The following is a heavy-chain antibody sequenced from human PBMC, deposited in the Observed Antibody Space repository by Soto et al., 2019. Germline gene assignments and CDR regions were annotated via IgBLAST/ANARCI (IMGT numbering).Heavy chain of an antibody. D-gene: IGHD1-26*01. CDR3: ARQEAATGRGFWFEA. CDR2: IFHSGST. V-gene: IGHV4-39*01. J-gene: IGHJ5*02. Sequence: SETVSLTCTVSVVSVTTSSYYWGWIRQPPGKGLDWIGSIFHSGSTYYSPSLKSRISLSVDTSKNQFSLKLNSVSVSDTAVYYCARQEAATGRGFWFEAWGQGTLVTVSS. CDR1: VVSVTTSSYY.